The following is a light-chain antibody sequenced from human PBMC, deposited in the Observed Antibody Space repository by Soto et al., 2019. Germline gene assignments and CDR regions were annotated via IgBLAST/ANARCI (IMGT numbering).Light chain of an antibody. CDR1: SSSIGAGYE. V-gene: IGLV1-40*01. Sequence: QSVLTQPPSVSGAPGQRVTISCSGTSSSIGAGYEVHWYHQLPGTAPKLVVSGNGNRPSGVPDRLSASKSGTSASLAITGLQAEDEADYYCSSFVGAPVIFGGGTKVTVL. J-gene: IGLJ2*01. CDR3: SSFVGAPVI. CDR2: GNG.